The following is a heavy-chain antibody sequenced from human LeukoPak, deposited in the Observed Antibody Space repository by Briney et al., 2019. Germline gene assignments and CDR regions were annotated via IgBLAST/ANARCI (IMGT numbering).Heavy chain of an antibody. CDR2: ISGSGGST. CDR1: GFTFSSYA. CDR3: AKDRQSRLRFRVFDY. D-gene: IGHD5-12*01. J-gene: IGHJ4*02. V-gene: IGHV3-23*01. Sequence: GGSLRLSCAASGFTFSSYAMSWVRQAPGKGLEWVSAISGSGGSTYYADSVKGRLTISRDNSKNTLYLQMNSLRAEDTAVYYCAKDRQSRLRFRVFDYRGQGTLVTVSS.